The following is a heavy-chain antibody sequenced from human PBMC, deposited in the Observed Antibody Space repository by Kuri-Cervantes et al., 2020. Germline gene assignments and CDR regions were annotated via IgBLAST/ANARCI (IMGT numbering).Heavy chain of an antibody. Sequence: GSLRLSCAASGFIFSNYGMTWVRQAPGEGLEWLSTISASGGSTYYADSVEGRLTLSRDNAKNSLYLQMNSLRAEDTAVYYCARDLGGYDDYWGQGARVTVSS. V-gene: IGHV3-23*01. CDR3: ARDLGGYDDY. CDR1: GFIFSNYG. CDR2: ISASGGST. J-gene: IGHJ4*02. D-gene: IGHD5-12*01.